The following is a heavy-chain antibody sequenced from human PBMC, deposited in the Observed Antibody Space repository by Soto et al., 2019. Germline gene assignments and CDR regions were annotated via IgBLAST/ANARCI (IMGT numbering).Heavy chain of an antibody. CDR3: ARDPQYYYDSSGSIDY. Sequence: GGSLRLSCAASGFTFSSYAMHWVRQAPGKGLEWVAVISYDGSNKYYADSVKGRFTISRDNSKNTLYLQMNSLRAEDTAVYYCARDPQYYYDSSGSIDYWGQGTLVTVSS. CDR2: ISYDGSNK. D-gene: IGHD3-22*01. V-gene: IGHV3-30-3*01. J-gene: IGHJ4*02. CDR1: GFTFSSYA.